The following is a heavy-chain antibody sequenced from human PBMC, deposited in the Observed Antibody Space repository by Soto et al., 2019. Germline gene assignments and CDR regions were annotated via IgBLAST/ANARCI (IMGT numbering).Heavy chain of an antibody. CDR3: ARGRTARLVYYYGMDV. CDR2: INHSGST. CDR1: GGSFSGYY. D-gene: IGHD6-6*01. V-gene: IGHV4-34*01. J-gene: IGHJ6*02. Sequence: QVQLQQWGAGLLKPSETLSLTCAVYGGSFSGYYWSWIRQPPGKGLELIGEINHSGSTNYNPSLKSRVTISVDTSKNQFSLKLSSVTAADTAVYYCARGRTARLVYYYGMDVWGQGTTVTVSS.